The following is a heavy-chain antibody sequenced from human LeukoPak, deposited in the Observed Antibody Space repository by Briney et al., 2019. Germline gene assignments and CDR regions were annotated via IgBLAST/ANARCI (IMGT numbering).Heavy chain of an antibody. D-gene: IGHD4-17*01. J-gene: IGHJ4*02. CDR2: INPNSGGT. CDR3: VTDLPLGYGDYIHN. Sequence: ASVKVSCKASGYTFTGYYMHWVRQAPGQGLEWMGWINPNSGGTNYAQKFQGWVTMTRDTSISTAYMELSRLRSDDTAVYFCVTDLPLGYGDYIHNWGQGTLVTVSS. CDR1: GYTFTGYY. V-gene: IGHV1-2*04.